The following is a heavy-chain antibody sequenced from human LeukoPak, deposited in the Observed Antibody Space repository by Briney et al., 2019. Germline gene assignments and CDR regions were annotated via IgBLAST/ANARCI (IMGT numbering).Heavy chain of an antibody. V-gene: IGHV3-23*01. CDR3: ARDDYYDSSGFDY. Sequence: GGSLRLSCAASGFHFSTHGMNWVRQAPGKGLEWVSGISPPGDITYYADSVMGRFTISRDNRKNTVSLQMNSLRAEDTAVYYCARDDYYDSSGFDYWGQGTLVTVSS. CDR1: GFHFSTHG. J-gene: IGHJ4*02. D-gene: IGHD3-22*01. CDR2: ISPPGDIT.